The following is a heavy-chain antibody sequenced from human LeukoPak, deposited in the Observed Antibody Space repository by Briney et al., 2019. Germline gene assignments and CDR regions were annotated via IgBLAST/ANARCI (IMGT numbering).Heavy chain of an antibody. CDR3: ARNSGQQLVTPFYYYYYYMDV. Sequence: SGTLSLTCAVSGGSISSSNWWSWVRQPPGKGLEWIGEIYHSGSTNYNPSLKSRVTISVDKSKNQFSLKLSSVTAADTAVYYCARNSGQQLVTPFYYYYYYMDVWGKGTTVTVSS. CDR1: GGSISSSNW. D-gene: IGHD6-13*01. CDR2: IYHSGST. V-gene: IGHV4-4*02. J-gene: IGHJ6*03.